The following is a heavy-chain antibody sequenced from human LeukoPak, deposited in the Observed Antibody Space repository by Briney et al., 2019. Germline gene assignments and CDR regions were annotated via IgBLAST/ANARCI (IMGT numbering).Heavy chain of an antibody. CDR3: ARDSYGRVTGPDY. J-gene: IGHJ4*02. V-gene: IGHV3-74*01. CDR2: INSDGSST. D-gene: IGHD2-8*02. Sequence: GGSLRLSCAASGFTFSSYWMHWVRQAPGKGLVWVSRINSDGSSTSYADSVKGRFTISRDNSKNTLYLQMNSLRAEDTAVYYCARDSYGRVTGPDYWGQGTLVTVSS. CDR1: GFTFSSYW.